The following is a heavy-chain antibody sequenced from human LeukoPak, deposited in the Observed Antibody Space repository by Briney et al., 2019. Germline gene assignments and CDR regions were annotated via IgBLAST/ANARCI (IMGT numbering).Heavy chain of an antibody. CDR1: GGSISSGGYY. J-gene: IGHJ6*03. V-gene: IGHV4-31*03. D-gene: IGHD6-13*01. CDR2: IYYSGST. CDR3: ARGGSSWYYYYYMDV. Sequence: PSQTLSLTCTVSGGSISSGGYYWSWIRQHLGKGLEWIGYIYYSGSTYYNPSLKSRVTISVDTSKNQFSLKLSSVTAADTAVYYCARGGSSWYYYYYMDVWGKGTTVTVSS.